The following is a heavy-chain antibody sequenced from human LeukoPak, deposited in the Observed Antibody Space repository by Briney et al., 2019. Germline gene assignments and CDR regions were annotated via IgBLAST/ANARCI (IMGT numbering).Heavy chain of an antibody. CDR2: ISTYNDNT. Sequence: ASVKVSCKTSGYTFTSYGISWVRQAPGQGLEWMGWISTYNDNTVYAQKFQGRVTMTTDTSTSTAYMELRSLRSDDTAVYYCARETSSGWYGGSAFDIWGQGTMVTVSS. V-gene: IGHV1-18*01. CDR3: ARETSSGWYGGSAFDI. CDR1: GYTFTSYG. D-gene: IGHD6-19*01. J-gene: IGHJ3*02.